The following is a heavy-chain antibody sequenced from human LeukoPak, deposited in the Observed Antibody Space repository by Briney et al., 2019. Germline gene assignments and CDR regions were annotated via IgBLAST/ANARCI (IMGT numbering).Heavy chain of an antibody. V-gene: IGHV3-9*01. CDR3: AKGYDLYYYYYMDV. D-gene: IGHD5-12*01. J-gene: IGHJ6*03. CDR1: GFTFDDYA. CDR2: ISWNSGSI. Sequence: QAGGSLRLSCAASGFTFDDYAMHWVRQAPGKGLEWVSGISWNSGSIGYADSVKGRFTISRDNAKNFLYLQMNSLRAEDTALYYCAKGYDLYYYYYMDVWGKGTTVTVSS.